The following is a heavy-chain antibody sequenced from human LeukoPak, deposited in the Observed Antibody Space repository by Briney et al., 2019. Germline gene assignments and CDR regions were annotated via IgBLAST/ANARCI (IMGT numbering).Heavy chain of an antibody. D-gene: IGHD4-17*01. Sequence: GGSLRLSCAASGLLFSTYSMNWVRQAPGKGLEWVSSISGSSTYIYYADSVKGRFTISRDNAKNSLYLQMNRLRAEDTAVYYCARDRFGDYNFDYWGQGTLVTVSS. J-gene: IGHJ4*02. CDR1: GLLFSTYS. CDR2: ISGSSTYI. V-gene: IGHV3-21*01. CDR3: ARDRFGDYNFDY.